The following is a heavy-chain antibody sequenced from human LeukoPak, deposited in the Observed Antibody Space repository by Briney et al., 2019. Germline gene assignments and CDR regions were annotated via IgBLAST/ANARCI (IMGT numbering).Heavy chain of an antibody. CDR1: GGSISNYY. Sequence: SETLSLTCTVSGGSISNYYWSWIRQPAGKGLEWIGRIYTSGSTNYNPSLKSRVTMSVDTSKNQFSLKLSSVTAADTAVYYCAKVVLRFLEWLPGDYWGQGTLVTVSS. CDR3: AKVVLRFLEWLPGDY. V-gene: IGHV4-4*07. CDR2: IYTSGST. D-gene: IGHD3-3*01. J-gene: IGHJ4*02.